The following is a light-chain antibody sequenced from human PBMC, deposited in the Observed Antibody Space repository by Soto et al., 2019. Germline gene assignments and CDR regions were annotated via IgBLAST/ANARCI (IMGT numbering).Light chain of an antibody. Sequence: QLVLTQPASVSGSPGQSITISCTGTSNDVGGFNYVSWYQQRPGKAPKLIIYEVSNRPSGVSNRFSASKSGNTASLTISGLQAEDEGDYYCASYTSISTVVFGGGTKVTVL. CDR2: EVS. CDR1: SNDVGGFNY. J-gene: IGLJ3*02. CDR3: ASYTSISTVV. V-gene: IGLV2-14*01.